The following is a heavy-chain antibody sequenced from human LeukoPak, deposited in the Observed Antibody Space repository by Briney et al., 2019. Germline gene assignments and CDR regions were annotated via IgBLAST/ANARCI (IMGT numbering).Heavy chain of an antibody. CDR3: ARAERSGGHDY. D-gene: IGHD6-25*01. CDR1: GGSVSSGSYY. Sequence: SQTLSLTCTVSGGSVSSGSYYWSWIRQPPGKGLEWIGYIYYSGSTNYNPSLKSRVTISVDTSKNQFSLKLSSVTAADTAVYYCARAERSGGHDYWGQGTLVTVSS. J-gene: IGHJ4*02. CDR2: IYYSGST. V-gene: IGHV4-61*01.